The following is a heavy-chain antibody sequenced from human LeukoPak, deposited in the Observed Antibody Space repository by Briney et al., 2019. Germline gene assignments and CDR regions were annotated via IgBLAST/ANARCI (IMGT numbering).Heavy chain of an antibody. J-gene: IGHJ4*02. CDR3: ARANDGSGSYGY. D-gene: IGHD3-10*01. CDR1: GGSISSGDYY. Sequence: SETLSLTCTVSGGSISSGDYYWSWIRQPPGKGLEWIGYIYYSGSTYYNPSLKSRVTISVDTSKNQFSLKLGSVTAADTAVYYCARANDGSGSYGYWGQGTLVTASS. V-gene: IGHV4-30-4*08. CDR2: IYYSGST.